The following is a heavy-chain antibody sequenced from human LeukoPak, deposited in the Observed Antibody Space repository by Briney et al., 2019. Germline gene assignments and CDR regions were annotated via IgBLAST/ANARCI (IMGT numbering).Heavy chain of an antibody. V-gene: IGHV4-59*01. CDR1: GGSISTYY. CDR3: ARIVPYNYGYVDY. Sequence: PSETLSLTCTVSGGSISTYYWSWIRQPPGKGLEWIGYIYYSGSTNYNPSLKSRVSISVDTSKNQFSLKLNSVTAADTAVYYCARIVPYNYGYVDYWGQGTLVTVSS. J-gene: IGHJ4*02. D-gene: IGHD5-18*01. CDR2: IYYSGST.